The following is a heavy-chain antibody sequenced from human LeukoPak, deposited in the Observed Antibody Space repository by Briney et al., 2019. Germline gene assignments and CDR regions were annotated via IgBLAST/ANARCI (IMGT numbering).Heavy chain of an antibody. CDR1: GLTFSSYV. V-gene: IGHV3-30-3*01. CDR2: ISYDGSNK. CDR3: ARESYDSSGWKVSFDI. D-gene: IGHD3-22*01. Sequence: GGSLRLSCEASGLTFSSYVMHWVRQAPGKGLEWVAGISYDGSNKYYGDSVKGRFTISRENPRNTLYLQMNSLRAEDTAAYYCARESYDSSGWKVSFDIWGQGTMVTVSS. J-gene: IGHJ3*02.